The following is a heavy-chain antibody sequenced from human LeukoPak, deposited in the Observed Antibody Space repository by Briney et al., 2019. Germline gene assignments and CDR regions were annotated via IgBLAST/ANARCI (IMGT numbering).Heavy chain of an antibody. CDR3: AKGRGARDAFDI. Sequence: GGSLRLSCSASGFTFSSYAMSWVRQAPGKGLEWVSAISGSGGSTYYADSVKGRFTISRDNSKNTLYLQMNSLRAEDTAVYYCAKGRGARDAFDIWGQGTMVTVSS. V-gene: IGHV3-23*01. CDR1: GFTFSSYA. CDR2: ISGSGGST. J-gene: IGHJ3*02. D-gene: IGHD3-10*01.